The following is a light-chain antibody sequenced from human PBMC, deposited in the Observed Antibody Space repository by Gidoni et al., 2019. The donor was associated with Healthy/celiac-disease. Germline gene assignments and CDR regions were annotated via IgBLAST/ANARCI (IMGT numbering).Light chain of an antibody. CDR2: RNN. J-gene: IGLJ3*02. CDR1: SSHIGSNY. Sequence: QSVLTQPPSASGTPGQRVTISCSGSSSHIGSNYVYWYQQLPGPAPKLLIYRNNQRPSGVPDRFSGSKSCTSASLAISGLRSEDEADYYCAAWDDSLRVFGGGTKLTVL. V-gene: IGLV1-47*01. CDR3: AAWDDSLRV.